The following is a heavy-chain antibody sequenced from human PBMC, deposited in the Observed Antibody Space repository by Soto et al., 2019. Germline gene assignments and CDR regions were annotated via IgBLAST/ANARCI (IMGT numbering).Heavy chain of an antibody. CDR3: AREGGESADGLYYFDS. CDR1: GGSTSSDNY. Sequence: QVQLQESGPGLVKPSQTLSLTCTVSGGSTSSDNYWSWIRQPPGKGLEWIGHIYYSGNTDYNPSLNSRLFVSMATSKNPFAVKLSSVTAAATAVYFCAREGGESADGLYYFDSWGQGSLVTGSS. J-gene: IGHJ4*02. V-gene: IGHV4-30-4*01. CDR2: IYYSGNT. D-gene: IGHD2-21*01.